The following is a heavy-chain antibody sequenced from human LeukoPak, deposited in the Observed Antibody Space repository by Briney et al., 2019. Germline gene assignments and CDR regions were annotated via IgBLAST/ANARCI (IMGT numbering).Heavy chain of an antibody. CDR2: ISGYNGNT. D-gene: IGHD5-12*01. J-gene: IGHJ4*02. Sequence: ASVKVSCKASGYTFISYGIAWVRQAPGQGLEWMGWISGYNGNTNYAQKLQGRVSMTTDTSTTTAYMELRSLTSDDTALYYCARSRLGTITAGPFDYWGQGTLVTVSS. V-gene: IGHV1-18*01. CDR3: ARSRLGTITAGPFDY. CDR1: GYTFISYG.